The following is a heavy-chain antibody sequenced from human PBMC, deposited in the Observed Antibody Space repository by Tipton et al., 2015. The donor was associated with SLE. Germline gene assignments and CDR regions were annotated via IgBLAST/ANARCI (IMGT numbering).Heavy chain of an antibody. CDR3: ARDSGYCTNGVCPIDY. J-gene: IGHJ4*02. V-gene: IGHV3-23*01. CDR2: ISGSGGST. CDR1: GFTFDNYA. Sequence: SLRLSCAASGFTFDNYAMTWVRQAPGKGLEWVSAISGSGGSTYYADSVKGRFTISRDNSKNTLYLQMNSLRAEDTAVYYCARDSGYCTNGVCPIDYWGQGTLVTVSS. D-gene: IGHD2-8*01.